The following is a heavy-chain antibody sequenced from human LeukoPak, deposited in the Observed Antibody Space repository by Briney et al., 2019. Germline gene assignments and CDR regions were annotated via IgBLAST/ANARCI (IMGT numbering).Heavy chain of an antibody. Sequence: GGSLRLSCAASRFSFSSFVVSWVRQTPGKGPEWVSAISGSGDSTFYADSVKGRFTISRDNSRNTLYLQMNSLRAEDTAVYYCAMTTVGFDYWGQGTLVTVSS. CDR2: ISGSGDST. D-gene: IGHD4-23*01. CDR1: RFSFSSFV. CDR3: AMTTVGFDY. J-gene: IGHJ4*02. V-gene: IGHV3-23*01.